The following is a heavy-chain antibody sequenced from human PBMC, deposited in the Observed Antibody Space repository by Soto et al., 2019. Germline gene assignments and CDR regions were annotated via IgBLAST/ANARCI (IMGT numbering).Heavy chain of an antibody. D-gene: IGHD3-22*01. CDR3: ARDNDRSGYFSYFDY. CDR2: ISSSSSYI. J-gene: IGHJ4*02. CDR1: GFTFSSYS. Sequence: GGSLRLSCAASGFTFSSYSMNWVRQAPGKGLEWVSSISSSSSYIYYADSVKGRFTISRDNAKNSLYLQMNSLRPEDTAVYYCARDNDRSGYFSYFDYWGQGILVTVSS. V-gene: IGHV3-21*01.